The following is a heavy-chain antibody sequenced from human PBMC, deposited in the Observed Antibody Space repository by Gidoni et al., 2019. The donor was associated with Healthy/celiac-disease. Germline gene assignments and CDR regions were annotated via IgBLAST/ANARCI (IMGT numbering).Heavy chain of an antibody. Sequence: EVQLVESGGGLVKPGGSLRLPCADSGFTFSSYSMNWVRQAPGKGLEWVSSISSSSSYIYYADSVKGRFTISRDNAKNSLYLQMNSLRAEDTAVYYCAGHLGPSDIWGQGTMVTVSS. D-gene: IGHD3-16*01. CDR2: ISSSSSYI. CDR3: AGHLGPSDI. V-gene: IGHV3-21*01. J-gene: IGHJ3*02. CDR1: GFTFSSYS.